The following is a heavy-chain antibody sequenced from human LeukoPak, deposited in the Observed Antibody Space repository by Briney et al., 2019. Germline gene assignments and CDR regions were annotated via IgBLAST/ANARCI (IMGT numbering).Heavy chain of an antibody. J-gene: IGHJ4*02. D-gene: IGHD3-22*01. CDR2: IYTSGST. CDR3: VRDRYYYDSSGYYQLDY. V-gene: IGHV4-61*02. Sequence: SETLSLTCTVSGGSISSSSYYWSWIRQPAGKGLEWIGRIYTSGSTNYNPSLKSRVTMSVDTSKNQFSLKLSSVTAADTAVYYCVRDRYYYDSSGYYQLDYWGQGTLVTVSS. CDR1: GGSISSSSYY.